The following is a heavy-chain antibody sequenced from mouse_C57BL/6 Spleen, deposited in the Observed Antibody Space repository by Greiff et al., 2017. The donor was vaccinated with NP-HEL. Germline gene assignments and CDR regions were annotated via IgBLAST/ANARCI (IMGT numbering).Heavy chain of an antibody. J-gene: IGHJ4*01. D-gene: IGHD2-1*01. CDR1: GYTFTSYW. Sequence: VQLQQSGAELVRPGTSVKLSCKASGYTFTSYWMHWVKQRPGQGLEWIGVIDPSDSYTNYNQKFKGKATLTVDTSSSTAYMQLSSLTSEDSAVYYCASPGNGDAMDYWGQGTSVTVSS. V-gene: IGHV1-59*01. CDR2: IDPSDSYT. CDR3: ASPGNGDAMDY.